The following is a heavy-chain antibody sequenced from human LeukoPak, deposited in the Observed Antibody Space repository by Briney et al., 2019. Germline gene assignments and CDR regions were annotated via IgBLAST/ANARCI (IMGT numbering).Heavy chain of an antibody. V-gene: IGHV1-69*06. CDR3: AILKIVVVPAAEYFQH. J-gene: IGHJ1*01. CDR2: IIPIFGTA. Sequence: ASVKVSCKASGGTFSSYAISWVRQAPGQGLEWMGGIIPIFGTANYAQKFQGRVTMTEDTSTDTAYMELSSLRSEDTAVYYCAILKIVVVPAAEYFQHWGQGTLVTASS. D-gene: IGHD2-2*01. CDR1: GGTFSSYA.